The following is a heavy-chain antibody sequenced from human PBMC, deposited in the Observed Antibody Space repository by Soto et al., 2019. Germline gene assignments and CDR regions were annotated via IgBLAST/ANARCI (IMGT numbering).Heavy chain of an antibody. CDR1: GGSISSGDYY. Sequence: PSETLSLTCTVSGGSISSGDYYWSWIRQPPGKGLEWIGYIYYSGSTYYNPSLKSRVTISVDTSKNQFSLKLSSVTAADTAVYYCARGKYDILTGGFHASWFDPWGQGTLVTVSS. D-gene: IGHD3-9*01. CDR2: IYYSGST. J-gene: IGHJ5*02. CDR3: ARGKYDILTGGFHASWFDP. V-gene: IGHV4-30-4*01.